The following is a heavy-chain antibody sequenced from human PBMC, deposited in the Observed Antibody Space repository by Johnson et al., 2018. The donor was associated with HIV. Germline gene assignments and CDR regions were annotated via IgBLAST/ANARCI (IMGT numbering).Heavy chain of an antibody. J-gene: IGHJ3*02. CDR2: ISYDGNKT. CDR3: ARDSGVPGNDAFDI. CDR1: GFTFSSYA. V-gene: IGHV3-30*04. Sequence: QVQLVESGGGVVQPWRSLRLSCAASGFTFSSYAMHWVRQAPGKGLEWVAVISYDGNKTYYADSVRGLTISRDNSKNTLYLQLSSLRSEDTAVYYCARDSGVPGNDAFDIWGQGTMVTVSS. D-gene: IGHD3-10*01.